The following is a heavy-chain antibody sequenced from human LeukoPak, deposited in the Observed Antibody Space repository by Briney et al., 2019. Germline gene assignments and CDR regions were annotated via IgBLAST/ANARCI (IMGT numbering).Heavy chain of an antibody. Sequence: GGSLRLSCAASGFTFNNYAMSWVRQAPGKGLEWISYIDISSSSTYYADSVKGRFTISRDNVKNSLYLQMSSLRAEDTALYYCARGPPLFDPWGQGTLVTVSS. V-gene: IGHV3-48*01. CDR3: ARGPPLFDP. CDR2: IDISSSST. CDR1: GFTFNNYA. J-gene: IGHJ5*02.